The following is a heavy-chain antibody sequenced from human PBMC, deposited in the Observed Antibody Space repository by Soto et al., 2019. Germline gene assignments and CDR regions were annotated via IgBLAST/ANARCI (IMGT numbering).Heavy chain of an antibody. V-gene: IGHV1-8*01. CDR1: GYTFTSYD. CDR3: ARGTMDYDFWSGHKLGNWFDL. CDR2: MNPNSGNT. Sequence: GASVKVSCKASGYTFTSYDINWVRQATGQGLEWMGWMNPNSGNTGYAQKFQGRVTMTRNTSISTAYMELSSLRSEDTAVYYCARGTMDYDFWSGHKLGNWFDLWGQGTLVTVSS. J-gene: IGHJ5*02. D-gene: IGHD3-3*01.